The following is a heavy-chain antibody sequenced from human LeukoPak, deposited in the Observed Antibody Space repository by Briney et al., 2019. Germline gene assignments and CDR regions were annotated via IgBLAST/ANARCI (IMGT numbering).Heavy chain of an antibody. V-gene: IGHV3-21*01. CDR3: ARGHYDVLASSYKWTPDY. CDR2: INSGGDYK. D-gene: IGHD3-9*01. Sequence: GGSLRLSCAASGFTFNTFNMNWFRQAPGKGLEWVSSINSGGDYKYYADSVKGRFTTSRGNAKNSLSLQLNSLRVEDTAIYYCARGHYDVLASSYKWTPDYWGQGTLVTVSS. J-gene: IGHJ4*02. CDR1: GFTFNTFN.